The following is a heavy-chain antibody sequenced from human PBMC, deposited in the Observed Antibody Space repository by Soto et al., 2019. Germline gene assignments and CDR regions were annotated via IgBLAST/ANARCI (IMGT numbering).Heavy chain of an antibody. CDR3: ARDHVAVAGIIDY. Sequence: EVQLVESGGGLVQPGGSLRLSCAASGFTFSSYWMSWVRQAPGKGLEWVANIKQDGSEKYYVDSVKGRFTISRDNAKNSLYLQINSLRAEDTAVYYCARDHVAVAGIIDYWGQGTLVTVSS. CDR1: GFTFSSYW. CDR2: IKQDGSEK. J-gene: IGHJ4*02. D-gene: IGHD6-19*01. V-gene: IGHV3-7*01.